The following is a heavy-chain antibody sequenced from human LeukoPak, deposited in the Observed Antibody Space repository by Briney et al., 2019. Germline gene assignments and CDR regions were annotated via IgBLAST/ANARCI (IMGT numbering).Heavy chain of an antibody. CDR2: INPNSGGT. CDR1: GYTFTGYY. D-gene: IGHD3-9*01. J-gene: IGHJ4*02. Sequence: GASVKVSCKASGYTFTGYYMHWVRQAPGQGLEWMGWINPNSGGTNYAQKFQGRVTMTRDTSISTAYMELSRLRSDGTAVYYCARVGLLRYFDWLADYWGQGTLVTVSS. CDR3: ARVGLLRYFDWLADY. V-gene: IGHV1-2*02.